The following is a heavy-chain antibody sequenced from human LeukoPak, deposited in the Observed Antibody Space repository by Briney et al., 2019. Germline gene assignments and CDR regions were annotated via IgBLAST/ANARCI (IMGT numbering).Heavy chain of an antibody. V-gene: IGHV3-11*04. CDR2: ISSSGSTK. Sequence: GGSLRLSCAASGFTFSDYYMSWIRQAPGKGLEWVSYISSSGSTKYYADSVKGRFTISRDNSKNTLYLQMNSLRAEDTAVYYCATIGDIVVDAGQQTRFDPWGQGTLVTVSS. D-gene: IGHD2-2*01. CDR3: ATIGDIVVDAGQQTRFDP. CDR1: GFTFSDYY. J-gene: IGHJ5*02.